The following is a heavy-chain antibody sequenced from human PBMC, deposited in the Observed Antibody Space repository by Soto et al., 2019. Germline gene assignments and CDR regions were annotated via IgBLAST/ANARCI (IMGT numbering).Heavy chain of an antibody. CDR1: GYTFTSFD. D-gene: IGHD1-20*01. CDR2: MNPNSGNT. CDR3: ARASSGICFYDS. V-gene: IGHV1-8*01. J-gene: IGHJ4*02. Sequence: ASVKVSCKASGYTFTSFDINWVRQASGQGLEWMGWMNPNSGNTIYAQKFQGRVTMTRNTSINTAYMELSSLRSDDTALYYCARASSGICFYDSWGQGTLVTVSS.